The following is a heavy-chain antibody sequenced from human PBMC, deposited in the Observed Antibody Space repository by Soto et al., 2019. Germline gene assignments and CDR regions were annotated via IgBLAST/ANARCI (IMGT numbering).Heavy chain of an antibody. Sequence: EVQLVESGGGFVQPGGSLRLSCVASRFSFTNAWMSWVRQAPGKGPEWVGRIKSKTDGGTADYAAPVKVRFTISRDDSQNTLYLHMDSLKTEDTALYHCSTDIGIHGLDIWGQGTTVTVSS. CDR3: STDIGIHGLDI. J-gene: IGHJ6*02. CDR2: IKSKTDGGTA. D-gene: IGHD1-26*01. CDR1: RFSFTNAW. V-gene: IGHV3-15*01.